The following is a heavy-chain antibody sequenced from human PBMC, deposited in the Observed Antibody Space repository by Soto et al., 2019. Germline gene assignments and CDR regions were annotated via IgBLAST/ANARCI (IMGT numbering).Heavy chain of an antibody. CDR1: GYTFTSYW. Sequence: GESLKISCKGSGYTFTSYWIGWVRQMPGKGLEWMGIIYPGDSDTRYSPSFQGQVTISADKSISTAYLRWNSLKASDTAIYYCARSRDSSRQYYFDYWGQGTLVTVSS. J-gene: IGHJ4*02. V-gene: IGHV5-51*01. D-gene: IGHD6-13*01. CDR2: IYPGDSDT. CDR3: ARSRDSSRQYYFDY.